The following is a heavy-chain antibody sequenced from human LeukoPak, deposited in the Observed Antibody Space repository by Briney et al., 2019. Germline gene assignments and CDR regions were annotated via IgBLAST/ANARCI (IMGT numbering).Heavy chain of an antibody. CDR1: GFIFSSYA. CDR2: ISGSGGST. D-gene: IGHD1-1*01. V-gene: IGHV3-23*01. CDR3: AKTRGYRPYPTDY. J-gene: IGHJ4*02. Sequence: PGGSLRLSCATSGFIFSSYAMSWVRQAPGKGLEWVSAISGSGGSTYYADSVKGRFTISRDNSKNTLYLQMNSLRAEDTAVYYCAKTRGYRPYPTDYWGQGTLVTVSS.